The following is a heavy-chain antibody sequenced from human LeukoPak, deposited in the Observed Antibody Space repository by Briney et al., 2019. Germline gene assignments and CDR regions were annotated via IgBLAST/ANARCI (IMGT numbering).Heavy chain of an antibody. Sequence: GGSLRLSCAASGFTFSSYGMHWVRQAPGKGLEWVAFIQFDGSNKYYADSVTGRFSISRDNSKSTLYLQMNSLRVEDTAVYYCAKAGLVRGGALDSWGQGTLVTVSS. V-gene: IGHV3-30*02. CDR2: IQFDGSNK. CDR1: GFTFSSYG. CDR3: AKAGLVRGGALDS. D-gene: IGHD4/OR15-4a*01. J-gene: IGHJ4*02.